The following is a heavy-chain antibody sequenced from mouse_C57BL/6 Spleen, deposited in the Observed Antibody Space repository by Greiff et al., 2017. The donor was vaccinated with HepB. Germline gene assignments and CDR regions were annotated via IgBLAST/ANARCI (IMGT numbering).Heavy chain of an antibody. V-gene: IGHV1-54*01. CDR2: INPGSGGT. CDR3: ATFYYDYGGFAY. Sequence: VKLQQSGAELVRPGTSVKVSCKASGYAFTNYLIEWVKQRPGQGLEWIGVINPGSGGTNYNEKFKGKATLTADKSSSTAYMQLSSLTSEDSAVYFCATFYYDYGGFAYWGQGTLVTVSA. J-gene: IGHJ3*01. CDR1: GYAFTNYL. D-gene: IGHD2-4*01.